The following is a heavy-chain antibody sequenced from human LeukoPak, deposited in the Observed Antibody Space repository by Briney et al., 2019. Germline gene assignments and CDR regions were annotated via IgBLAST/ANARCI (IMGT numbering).Heavy chain of an antibody. CDR2: ISSSSSTI. Sequence: GGSLRLSCAASGFTFSSYSMNWVRQAPGKGLEWVSYISSSSSTIYYADSVKGRFTISRDNAKNSLYLQMNSLRAEDTAVYYCARRNCHQYNWFDPWGQGTLVTVSS. CDR3: ARRNCHQYNWFDP. CDR1: GFTFSSYS. J-gene: IGHJ5*02. D-gene: IGHD1-20*01. V-gene: IGHV3-48*01.